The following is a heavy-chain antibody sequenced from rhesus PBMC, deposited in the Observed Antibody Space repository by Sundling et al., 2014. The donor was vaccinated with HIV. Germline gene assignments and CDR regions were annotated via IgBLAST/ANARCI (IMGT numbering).Heavy chain of an antibody. D-gene: IGHD3-3*01. V-gene: IGHV3-201*01. Sequence: EVQLVESGGGVVQPGGSLRLSCAASGFTFDDHAMHWVRQAPGKGLEWVSGISWSGDNTGYADSVKGRFTISRDNAKNSLYLQMNRLRTEDTALYYCARVTGYYYHYGLDSWGQGVVVTVSS. CDR2: ISWSGDNT. CDR1: GFTFDDHA. J-gene: IGHJ6*01. CDR3: ARVTGYYYHYGLDS.